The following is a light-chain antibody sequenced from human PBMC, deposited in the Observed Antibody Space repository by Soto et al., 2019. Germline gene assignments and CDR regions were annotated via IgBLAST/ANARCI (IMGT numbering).Light chain of an antibody. V-gene: IGKV1-5*03. CDR1: QSINSW. J-gene: IGKJ1*01. Sequence: DIQMTQSPSTLSASVGDRVTITCRASQSINSWLAWYQQKPGKAPKLLIYKASSLQSGVPSRFSGSGSGTEFTLTISSLQPDDFATYYCQQYNSYPWTFGKGNKVEIK. CDR2: KAS. CDR3: QQYNSYPWT.